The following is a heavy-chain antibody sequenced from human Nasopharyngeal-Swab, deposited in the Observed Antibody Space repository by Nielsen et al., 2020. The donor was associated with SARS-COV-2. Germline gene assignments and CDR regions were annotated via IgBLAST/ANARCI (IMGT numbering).Heavy chain of an antibody. CDR1: GYTFSTYG. D-gene: IGHD7-27*01. CDR3: ARWARGTGDPFDY. J-gene: IGHJ4*02. Sequence: ASVKVSCKSSGYTFSTYGFNWVRQAPGQGLEWMGWISGYNGVTSYAQHFRDRVTMTTDTSTSTAYLEVLSLRSDDTAVYYCARWARGTGDPFDYWGQGTLVTVSS. V-gene: IGHV1-18*01. CDR2: ISGYNGVT.